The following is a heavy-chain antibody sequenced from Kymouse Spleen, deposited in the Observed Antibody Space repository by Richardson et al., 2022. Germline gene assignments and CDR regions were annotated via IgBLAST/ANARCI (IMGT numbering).Heavy chain of an antibody. CDR1: GGSISSSSYY. D-gene: IGHD1-26*01. Sequence: QLQLQESGPGLVKPSETLSLTCTVSGGSISSSSYYWGWIRQPPGKGLEWIGSIYYSGSTYYNPSLKSRVTISVDTSKNQFSLKLSSVTAADTAVYYCARGELLDYGMDVWGQGTTVTVSS. CDR3: ARGELLDYGMDV. V-gene: IGHV4-39*01. J-gene: IGHJ6*02. CDR2: IYYSGST.